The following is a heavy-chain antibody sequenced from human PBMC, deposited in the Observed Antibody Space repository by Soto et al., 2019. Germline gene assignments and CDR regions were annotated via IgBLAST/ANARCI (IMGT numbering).Heavy chain of an antibody. Sequence: QVQLQQWGAGLLKPSETLSLTCAVYGGSFSGYYWSWIRQPPGKGLEWIGEINHSGSTNYNPSLKSRVTISVDTSKNQVSLKLSSVTAADTAVYYCARVRGGSYYFYYYGMDVWGQGTTVTVSS. V-gene: IGHV4-34*01. CDR3: ARVRGGSYYFYYYGMDV. D-gene: IGHD1-26*01. J-gene: IGHJ6*02. CDR2: INHSGST. CDR1: GGSFSGYY.